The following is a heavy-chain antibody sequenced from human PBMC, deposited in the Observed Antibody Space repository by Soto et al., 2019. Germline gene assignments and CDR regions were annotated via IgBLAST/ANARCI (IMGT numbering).Heavy chain of an antibody. CDR3: GRSISGWARFDL. CDR2: IKEDGSQK. D-gene: IGHD6-19*01. V-gene: IGHV3-7*01. Sequence: PSETLSLTCTVSGDSISSGSYYWSWIRQPPGKGLEYVADIKEDGSQKNYVDSVKGRFTISRDNAKNSLSLQMNGLRVEDTAMYYCGRSISGWARFDLWGQGILVTVSS. J-gene: IGHJ5*02. CDR1: GDSISSGSYY.